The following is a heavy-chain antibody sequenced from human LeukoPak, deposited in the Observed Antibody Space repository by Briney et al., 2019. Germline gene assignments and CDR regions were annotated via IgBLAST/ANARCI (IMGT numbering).Heavy chain of an antibody. CDR1: GFTFSSSA. V-gene: IGHV3-21*01. Sequence: GGSLRLSCAGSGFTFSSSAMNWVRQAPGKGLEWVSSINNVASHIYYADSVKGRFTISRDNAKNSLYLQMNSLRAEDTAVYYCVREVTVTSYFDYWGQGILVTVSS. J-gene: IGHJ4*02. D-gene: IGHD2-21*02. CDR3: VREVTVTSYFDY. CDR2: INNVASHI.